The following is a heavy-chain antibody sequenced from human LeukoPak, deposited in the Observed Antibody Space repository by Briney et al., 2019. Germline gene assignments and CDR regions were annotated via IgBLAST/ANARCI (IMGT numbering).Heavy chain of an antibody. J-gene: IGHJ4*02. Sequence: ASVKVSCKVSGYTLTELSMHWVRQAPGKGLEWMGGFDPEDGETIYAQKFQGRVTMTRDTSTSTVYMELSSLRSEDTAVYYCAREAAAAGPFDYWGQGTLVTVSS. CDR1: GYTLTELS. V-gene: IGHV1-24*01. CDR2: FDPEDGET. CDR3: AREAAAAGPFDY. D-gene: IGHD6-13*01.